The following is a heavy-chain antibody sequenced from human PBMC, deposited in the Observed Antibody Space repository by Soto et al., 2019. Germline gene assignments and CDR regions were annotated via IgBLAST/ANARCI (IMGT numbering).Heavy chain of an antibody. J-gene: IGHJ4*02. D-gene: IGHD2-2*01. CDR3: AKLFSTDRFDY. Sequence: PGGSLRLSCAASGFTFSSYGMHWVRQAPGKGLEWVAVISYDGSNKYYADSVKGRFTISRDNSKNTLYLQMNSLGAEDTAVYYCAKLFSTDRFDYWGQGTLVTVS. CDR1: GFTFSSYG. V-gene: IGHV3-30*18. CDR2: ISYDGSNK.